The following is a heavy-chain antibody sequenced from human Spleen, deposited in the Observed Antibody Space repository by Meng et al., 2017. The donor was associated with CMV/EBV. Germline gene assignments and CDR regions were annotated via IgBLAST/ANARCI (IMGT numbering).Heavy chain of an antibody. V-gene: IGHV4-34*01. Sequence: SETLSLTCSVYGGSFSGYYWSWIRQPPGRGLEWIGEVNHSGSTIYSPSLRSRVTITIDTSKNQFSLKLSSVTAADTAVYYCARDQHDILTGSYRYYGLDVWGQGTTVTVSS. CDR3: ARDQHDILTGSYRYYGLDV. CDR2: VNHSGST. CDR1: GGSFSGYY. D-gene: IGHD3-9*01. J-gene: IGHJ6*02.